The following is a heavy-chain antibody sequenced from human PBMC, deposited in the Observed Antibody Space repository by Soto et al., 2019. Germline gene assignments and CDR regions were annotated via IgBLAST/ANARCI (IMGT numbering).Heavy chain of an antibody. CDR1: GYTFTSYY. Sequence: QVQLVQSGAEVKKPGASVKVSCKASGYTFTSYYMHWVRQAPGQGLEWMGIINPSGGSTSYAQKFQGRVTMTRDTSTSTVYMELSGLRSEDTAVYYCARDRWLNCGGDCYYGYWGQGTLVTVSS. J-gene: IGHJ4*02. CDR3: ARDRWLNCGGDCYYGY. CDR2: INPSGGST. V-gene: IGHV1-46*01. D-gene: IGHD2-21*02.